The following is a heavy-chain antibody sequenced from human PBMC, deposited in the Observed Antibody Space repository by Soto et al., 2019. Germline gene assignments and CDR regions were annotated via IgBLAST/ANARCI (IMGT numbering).Heavy chain of an antibody. CDR2: IYYSGST. J-gene: IGHJ6*03. Sequence: SETLSLTCTVSGGSISSSSYYWGWIRQPPGKGLEWIGSIYYSGSTYYNPYLKSRITISVDTSKNQITLKLSTVTAADTAVYYCAAYLRYFDWPSYYYYMDVWGKGTTVTVSS. CDR3: AAYLRYFDWPSYYYYMDV. V-gene: IGHV4-39*06. D-gene: IGHD3-9*01. CDR1: GGSISSSSYY.